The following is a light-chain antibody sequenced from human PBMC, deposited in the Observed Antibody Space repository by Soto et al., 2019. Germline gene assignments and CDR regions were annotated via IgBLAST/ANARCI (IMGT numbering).Light chain of an antibody. CDR1: QSVRSDY. J-gene: IGKJ4*01. CDR3: QQYGNSPLT. CDR2: GVS. V-gene: IGKV3-20*01. Sequence: EIVLTQSPDTLSLSPGQRATLSCRASQSVRSDYFAWYQQKPGQAPRVIIFGVSTRATGVPDRFSGSGSGTDFTLTSSRLEPEDFALYYCQQYGNSPLTFGGGTKEEIK.